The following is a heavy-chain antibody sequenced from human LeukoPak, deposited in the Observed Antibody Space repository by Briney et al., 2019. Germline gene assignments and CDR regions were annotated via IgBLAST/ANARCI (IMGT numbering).Heavy chain of an antibody. CDR2: INPKSGGT. V-gene: IGHV1-2*02. D-gene: IGHD3-10*01. J-gene: IGHJ4*02. CDR1: GYIFTDYY. Sequence: ASVKVSCKASGYIFTDYYMHWVRQAPGQGLEWMGWINPKSGGTSYEQRFQGRVTMTRDTSISTAYMELRSLRSDDTAVYYCARDITMVRGAPFDYWGQGTPVTVSS. CDR3: ARDITMVRGAPFDY.